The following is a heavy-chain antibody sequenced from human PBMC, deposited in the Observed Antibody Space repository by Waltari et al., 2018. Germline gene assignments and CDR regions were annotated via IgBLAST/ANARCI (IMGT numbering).Heavy chain of an antibody. CDR2: ISGSGGST. J-gene: IGHJ4*02. Sequence: EVQLLESGGGLVQPGGSLRLSCAASGFTFSSYAMSWVRQAPGKGLEWVSAISGSGGSTYDADSVKGRFTSSRDNSKNTLYLQMNSLRAEDTAVYYCAKGGFMITVYFDYWGQGTLVTVSS. V-gene: IGHV3-23*01. D-gene: IGHD3-16*01. CDR3: AKGGFMITVYFDY. CDR1: GFTFSSYA.